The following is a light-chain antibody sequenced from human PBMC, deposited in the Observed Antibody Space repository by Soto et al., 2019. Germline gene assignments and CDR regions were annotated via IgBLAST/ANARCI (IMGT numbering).Light chain of an antibody. Sequence: DIQMTQSPSTLSVFVGDRVTITCRASESLNYWLAWYHQKPGKAPKLLIYDISTLGTGVPSRFSGSGSGTDFTLTITSLQADDYGTYFCQQYRDSWTFGQGTKVEI. CDR3: QQYRDSWT. CDR1: ESLNYW. V-gene: IGKV1-5*01. CDR2: DIS. J-gene: IGKJ1*01.